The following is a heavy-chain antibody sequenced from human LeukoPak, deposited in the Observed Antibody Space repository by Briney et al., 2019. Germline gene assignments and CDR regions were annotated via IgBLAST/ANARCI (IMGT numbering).Heavy chain of an antibody. Sequence: GGSLRLSCAASGFTFSSYWMSWVRQAPGKGLEWVANIKQDGSEKYYVDSVKGRFTISRDNAKNSLYLQMNSLRAEDTAVYYCARDIVVVPAAMGEDYYYYGMDVWGQGTTVTVSS. CDR3: ARDIVVVPAAMGEDYYYYGMDV. CDR1: GFTFSSYW. CDR2: IKQDGSEK. V-gene: IGHV3-7*01. J-gene: IGHJ6*02. D-gene: IGHD2-2*01.